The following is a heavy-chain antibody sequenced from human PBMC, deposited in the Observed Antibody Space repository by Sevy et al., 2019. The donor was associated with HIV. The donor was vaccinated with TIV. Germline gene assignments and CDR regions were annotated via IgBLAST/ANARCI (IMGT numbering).Heavy chain of an antibody. Sequence: SEALSLTCAVSGGSISTDLYSWNWIRQPPGKGLEWIGYIFHSGNTYYNPSLKSRVTISIDRSKNQFSLNLSSVTAADTAVYYCARSSSAYPYHFDYWGQGTLVTVSS. CDR2: IFHSGNT. V-gene: IGHV4-30-2*01. CDR1: GGSISTDLYS. CDR3: ARSSSAYPYHFDY. J-gene: IGHJ4*02.